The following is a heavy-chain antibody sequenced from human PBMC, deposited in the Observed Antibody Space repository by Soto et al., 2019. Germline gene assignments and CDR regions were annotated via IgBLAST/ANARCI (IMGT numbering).Heavy chain of an antibody. CDR3: ARDSVTMVRGVIRTSSFDY. CDR2: IYYSGST. V-gene: IGHV4-31*03. D-gene: IGHD3-10*01. Sequence: SETLSLTCTVSGGSISSGGYYWSWIRQHPGKGLEWIGYIYYSGSTYYNPSLKSRVTISVDTSKNQFSLKLSSVTAADTAVYYCARDSVTMVRGVIRTSSFDYWGQGTLVTSPQ. J-gene: IGHJ4*02. CDR1: GGSISSGGYY.